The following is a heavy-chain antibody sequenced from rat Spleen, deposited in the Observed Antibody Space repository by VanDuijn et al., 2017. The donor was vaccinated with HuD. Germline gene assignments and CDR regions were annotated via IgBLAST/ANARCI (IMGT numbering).Heavy chain of an antibody. CDR2: IIYDGSGT. J-gene: IGHJ2*01. CDR1: GFTFSDYS. V-gene: IGHV5-17*01. Sequence: EVQLVESGGGLVQPGRSLKLSCAASGFTFSDYSMAWVRQAPKKGPEWVATIIYDGSGTYYRDSVRGRFTISRDNGKSTLYLQMESVRSEDTATYFCARHEDYGGYSRDYFGYWGQGVMVTVSS. CDR3: ARHEDYGGYSRDYFGY. D-gene: IGHD1-11*01.